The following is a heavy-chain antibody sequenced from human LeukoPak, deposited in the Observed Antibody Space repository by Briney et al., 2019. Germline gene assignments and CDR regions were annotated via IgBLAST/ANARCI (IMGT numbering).Heavy chain of an antibody. D-gene: IGHD3-16*01. CDR1: GFTLSESW. CDR2: MNRDGSEK. Sequence: PGGSLRLSCAASGFTLSESWMSWVRQAPGKGLEWVANMNRDGSEKDYVDSVKGRFTISRDNARESLYLQMSSLRAEDTAVYYCATYTHWVAGDVWGHGTTVTVSS. CDR3: ATYTHWVAGDV. V-gene: IGHV3-7*01. J-gene: IGHJ6*02.